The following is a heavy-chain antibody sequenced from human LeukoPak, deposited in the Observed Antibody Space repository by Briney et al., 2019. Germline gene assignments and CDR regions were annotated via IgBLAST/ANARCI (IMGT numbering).Heavy chain of an antibody. CDR1: GGSISSSSYY. Sequence: SETLSLTCTVSGGSISSSSYYWGWIRQPPGKGLEWIGSIYYSGSTYYNPSLKSRVTISVDTSKNQFSLKLSSVTVADTAVYYCARRGSLAVVNDAFDIWGQGTMVTVSS. CDR2: IYYSGST. CDR3: ARRGSLAVVNDAFDI. V-gene: IGHV4-39*01. J-gene: IGHJ3*02. D-gene: IGHD3-3*02.